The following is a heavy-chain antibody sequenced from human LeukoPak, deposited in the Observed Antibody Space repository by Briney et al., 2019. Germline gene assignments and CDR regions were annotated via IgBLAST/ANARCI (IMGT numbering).Heavy chain of an antibody. CDR1: GFTFDDYG. CDR2: INCNGGIT. D-gene: IGHD3-3*01. CDR3: ARDRPYYDFWSGTFDP. J-gene: IGHJ5*02. Sequence: PGGSLRLSSAASGFTFDDYGMSSVRQAPGKGLEWVSGINCNGGITGYADSVKGRFTLSRENAKNSLYLQMNTLRAEDTALYSCARDRPYYDFWSGTFDPWGQGTLVTVSS. V-gene: IGHV3-20*03.